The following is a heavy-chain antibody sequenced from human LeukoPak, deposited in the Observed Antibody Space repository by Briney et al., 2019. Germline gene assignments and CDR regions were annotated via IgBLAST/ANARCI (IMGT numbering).Heavy chain of an antibody. D-gene: IGHD2-21*01. CDR1: GFTFRSHA. Sequence: GGSLRLSCVGSGFTFRSHAMSWVRQAPEKGLEFVSGIYENGGTTYYADSVKGRFSISRDNSKITLYLQMDSLRGEDTAVYYCAKDFRIGYSAHFDYWGQGALVTVSS. CDR2: IYENGGTT. V-gene: IGHV3-23*01. J-gene: IGHJ4*02. CDR3: AKDFRIGYSAHFDY.